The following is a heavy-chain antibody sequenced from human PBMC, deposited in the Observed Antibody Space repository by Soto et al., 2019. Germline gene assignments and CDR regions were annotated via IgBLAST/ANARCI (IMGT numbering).Heavy chain of an antibody. CDR1: GFTFSSYA. V-gene: IGHV3-23*01. CDR3: AKALYSIGRYNGGGCFDS. D-gene: IGHD6-19*01. J-gene: IGHJ5*01. CDR2: ISGSGGST. Sequence: GGSLRLSCAASGFTFSSYAMSWGRQAPGKGLERVSAISGSGGSTYYADSVKGRFTISRDNSKNKLYLQMNSLRAEDTVLYYSAKALYSIGRYNGGGCFDSWGQGTLVTVSS.